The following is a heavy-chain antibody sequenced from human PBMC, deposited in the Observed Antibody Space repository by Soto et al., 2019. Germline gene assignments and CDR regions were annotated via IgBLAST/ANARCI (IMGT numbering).Heavy chain of an antibody. CDR1: GFTFSAYA. D-gene: IGHD3-10*01. V-gene: IGHV3-30-3*01. Sequence: QVQLVESGGGVVQPGRSLRLSCTASGFTFSAYAMYWVRQAPGKGREWVAIISGDWATKYYADSGKGRFTISRDNSMNTLYLQMNSLRGEDAAIYYCARDHMIQGAIDFWGQGTLVTVSS. J-gene: IGHJ4*02. CDR3: ARDHMIQGAIDF. CDR2: ISGDWATK.